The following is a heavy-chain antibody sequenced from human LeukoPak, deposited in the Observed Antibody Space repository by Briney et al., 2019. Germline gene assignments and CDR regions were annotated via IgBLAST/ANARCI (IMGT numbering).Heavy chain of an antibody. J-gene: IGHJ4*02. Sequence: GGSPRLSXAASGFTLSSYSMNWVRQAPGTGLEWVSAISSSSSYIYYAESVKGRFTTSRDNAKNSLYLQMNSLRAEDTAVYYCARTARRYFDWSAYYFDYWGQGTLVTVSS. CDR3: ARTARRYFDWSAYYFDY. V-gene: IGHV3-21*01. CDR1: GFTLSSYS. CDR2: ISSSSSYI. D-gene: IGHD3-9*01.